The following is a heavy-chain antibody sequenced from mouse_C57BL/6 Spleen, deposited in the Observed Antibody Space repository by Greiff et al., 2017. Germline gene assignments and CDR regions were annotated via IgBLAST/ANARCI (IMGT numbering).Heavy chain of an antibody. Sequence: EVQLVESGGGLVKPGGSLKLSCAASGFTFSDYGMHWVRQAPEKGLEWVAYISSGSSTIYYADTVKGRFTNSRDNAKNTLFLQMTSLRSEDTAMYYCARSAKAQATFDYWGQGTTLTVSS. D-gene: IGHD3-2*02. CDR1: GFTFSDYG. J-gene: IGHJ2*01. CDR3: ARSAKAQATFDY. V-gene: IGHV5-17*01. CDR2: ISSGSSTI.